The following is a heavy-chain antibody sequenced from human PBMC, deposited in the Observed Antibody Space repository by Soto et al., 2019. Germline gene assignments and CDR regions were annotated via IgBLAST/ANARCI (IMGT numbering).Heavy chain of an antibody. V-gene: IGHV4-39*01. CDR2: IYYSGST. CDR1: GGSISSSSYY. CDR3: ARQGSGSYNAFDI. D-gene: IGHD1-26*01. J-gene: IGHJ3*02. Sequence: SENLSLTCTVSGGSISSSSYYWGWIRQPPGKGLEWIGTIYYSGSTYYNPSLKSRVTISVDTSKNQFSLRLSSVTAADTAVYYCARQGSGSYNAFDIWGQGTVVTVSS.